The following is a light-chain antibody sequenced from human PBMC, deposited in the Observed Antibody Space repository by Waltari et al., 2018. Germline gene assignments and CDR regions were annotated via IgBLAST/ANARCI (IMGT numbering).Light chain of an antibody. V-gene: IGKV1-16*01. CDR1: QDISNY. CDR3: QQYHTYPYT. J-gene: IGKJ2*01. CDR2: GAS. Sequence: IQVTQSPSTRSASLGDRVTITCRASQDISNYLAWLQQKPGKAPKSLVFGASALQTGVPSRFSGSGSGTDFTLTITNLQAEDSAIYYCQQYHTYPYTFGQGTKLEIK.